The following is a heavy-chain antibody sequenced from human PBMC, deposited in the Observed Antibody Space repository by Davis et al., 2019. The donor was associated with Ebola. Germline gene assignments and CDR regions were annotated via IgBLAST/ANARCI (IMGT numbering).Heavy chain of an antibody. CDR2: ISGDGGST. CDR3: AKDLAFFNSWFDY. CDR1: GFTFDDYA. Sequence: GGSLRLSCAASGFTFDDYAMHWVRQAPGKGLEWVSLISGDGGSTYYADFVKGRFTISRDNSKNTLYLQMNSLRAEDTALYYCAKDLAFFNSWFDYWGQGSLVTVSS. V-gene: IGHV3-43*02. J-gene: IGHJ4*02. D-gene: IGHD6-13*01.